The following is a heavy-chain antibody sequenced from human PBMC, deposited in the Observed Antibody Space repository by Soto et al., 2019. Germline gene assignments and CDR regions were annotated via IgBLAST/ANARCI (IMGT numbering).Heavy chain of an antibody. Sequence: QLQLQESGPGLVKPSETLSLTCTVSGGSISSSSYYWGWIRQPPGKGLEWIGSIYYSGSTYYNPYLKSRVTISVDTSKNQFSLKLSSVTAADTAVYYCARRGLWSGFDPWGQGTLVTVSS. CDR3: ARRGLWSGFDP. CDR2: IYYSGST. D-gene: IGHD3-10*01. CDR1: GGSISSSSYY. J-gene: IGHJ5*02. V-gene: IGHV4-39*01.